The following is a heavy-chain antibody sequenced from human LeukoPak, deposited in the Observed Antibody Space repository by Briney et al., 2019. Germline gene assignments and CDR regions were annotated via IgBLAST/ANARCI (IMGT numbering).Heavy chain of an antibody. CDR3: ARDLNYDFWSGYGDY. Sequence: PGGSLRLSCAASGFTFSSYWMSWVRQAPGKGLEWVANIKQDGSEKYYVDSVKGRFTISRDNAKNSLFLQMNSLRAKDTAVYYCARDLNYDFWSGYGDYWGQGTLVTVSS. J-gene: IGHJ4*02. CDR1: GFTFSSYW. CDR2: IKQDGSEK. V-gene: IGHV3-7*01. D-gene: IGHD3-3*01.